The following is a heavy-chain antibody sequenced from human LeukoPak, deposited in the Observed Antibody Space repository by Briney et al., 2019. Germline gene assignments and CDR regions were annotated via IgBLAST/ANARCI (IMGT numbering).Heavy chain of an antibody. CDR1: GFTFSAYW. CDR3: ARKTVVGSYFDY. J-gene: IGHJ4*02. CDR2: IKQDGSDK. D-gene: IGHD4-23*01. Sequence: GGSLRLSCAASGFTFSAYWMSWVRQAPGRGLEWVANIKQDGSDKYYVDSVKGRFTISRDNAKNSLYLQMNSLRAEDTAVCYCARKTVVGSYFDYWGQGTPVTVSS. V-gene: IGHV3-7*03.